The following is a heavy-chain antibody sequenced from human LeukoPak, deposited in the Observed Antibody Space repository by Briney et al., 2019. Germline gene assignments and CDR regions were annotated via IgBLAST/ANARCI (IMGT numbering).Heavy chain of an antibody. CDR3: ARDDSG. D-gene: IGHD3-22*01. CDR2: INTDGTGK. Sequence: GGSLRLSCVASGFIYSDWWMNWVRQAPGKGLEWVANINTDGTGKYYVDSVKGRFTISRHNSKNTLYLQMNSLRAEDTAVYYCARDDSGWGQGTLVTVSS. CDR1: GFIYSDWW. V-gene: IGHV3-7*03. J-gene: IGHJ4*02.